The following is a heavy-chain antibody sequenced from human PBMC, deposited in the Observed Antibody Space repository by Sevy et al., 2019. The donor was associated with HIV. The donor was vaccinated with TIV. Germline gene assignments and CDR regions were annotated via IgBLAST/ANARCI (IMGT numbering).Heavy chain of an antibody. CDR3: AKDLERRRYYYYVIDV. CDR1: GFIFSEYA. Sequence: GGSLRLSCAASGFIFSEYAMHWVRQAPGNGLEWVSGISYNRGSIGYADSVKGRFTISRDNAKNHLFLQMNSLRPEDTALYYCAKDLERRRYYYYVIDVWGRGTTVTVSS. J-gene: IGHJ6*02. D-gene: IGHD1-1*01. CDR2: ISYNRGSI. V-gene: IGHV3-9*01.